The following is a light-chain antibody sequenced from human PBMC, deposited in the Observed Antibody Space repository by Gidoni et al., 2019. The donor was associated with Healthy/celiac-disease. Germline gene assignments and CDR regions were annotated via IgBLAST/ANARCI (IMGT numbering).Light chain of an antibody. CDR2: GAS. V-gene: IGKV3-20*01. CDR1: QSVSSSY. J-gene: IGKJ4*01. Sequence: VLTPSPGTLSLSPGERATLSCRASQSVSSSYLAWYQQKPGQAPRLLIYGASSRATGIPDRFSGSGAGTDFTLTISRLEPEDFAVYYCQQYGSSPLTFGGGTKVEIK. CDR3: QQYGSSPLT.